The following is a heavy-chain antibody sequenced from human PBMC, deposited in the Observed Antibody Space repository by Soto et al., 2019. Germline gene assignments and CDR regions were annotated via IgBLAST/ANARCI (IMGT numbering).Heavy chain of an antibody. V-gene: IGHV4-59*01. Sequence: SETLSFTFIFSGSSTRRDTSIWIRQPPGKGLEWIGYIYYSGSTNYNPSLKSRVTISVDTSKNQFSLKLSSVTAADTAVYYCARVYGGYLDYWGQGTLVTVS. J-gene: IGHJ4*02. CDR1: GSSTRRDT. CDR2: IYYSGST. CDR3: ARVYGGYLDY. D-gene: IGHD2-15*01.